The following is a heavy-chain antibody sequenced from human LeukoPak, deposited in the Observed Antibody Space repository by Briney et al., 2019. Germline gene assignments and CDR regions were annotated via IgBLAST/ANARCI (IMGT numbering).Heavy chain of an antibody. J-gene: IGHJ4*02. D-gene: IGHD3-10*01. CDR3: ARVRYGSGSYYFDN. CDR2: VYYSGST. Sequence: SETLSLTCTVSGGSVSNASYYWSWIRQAPGKGLDWMGYVYYSGSTNYSPSLKSRVTLSVDTSKNQFSLKLTSVTAADTAVYYCARVRYGSGSYYFDNWGQGTLVTVSS. CDR1: GGSVSNASYY. V-gene: IGHV4-61*01.